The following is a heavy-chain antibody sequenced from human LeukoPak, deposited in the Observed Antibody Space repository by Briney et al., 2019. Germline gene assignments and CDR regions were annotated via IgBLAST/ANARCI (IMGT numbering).Heavy chain of an antibody. CDR3: AKAARTTVTYSFDS. V-gene: IGHV3-23*01. CDR2: ISAGGGVT. J-gene: IGHJ4*02. Sequence: GRSLRLSCAVSGFTFSNYAMVWVRQAPGKGLDWVSSISAGGGVTSNADSVKGRFTISRDNSKNTLYLQMNSLRAEDTAMYYCAKAARTTVTYSFDSWGQGTLVTVSS. D-gene: IGHD4-17*01. CDR1: GFTFSNYA.